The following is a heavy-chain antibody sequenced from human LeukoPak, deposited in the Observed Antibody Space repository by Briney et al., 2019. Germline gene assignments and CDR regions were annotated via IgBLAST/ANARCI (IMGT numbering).Heavy chain of an antibody. Sequence: SETLSLTCSVSGGSITSGGYYWSWIRQHPGKGLEWIGYINYRGSPDYNPSLKSRLSISLDTSRNQFSLKLTSVTAADTAVYYCARDVPKRAPYGVDVWGQGTTVTVSS. J-gene: IGHJ6*02. CDR2: INYRGSP. D-gene: IGHD2-2*01. CDR3: ARDVPKRAPYGVDV. V-gene: IGHV4-31*03. CDR1: GGSITSGGYY.